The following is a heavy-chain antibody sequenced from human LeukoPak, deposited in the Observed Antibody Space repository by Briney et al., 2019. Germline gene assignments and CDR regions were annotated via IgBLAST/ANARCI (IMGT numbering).Heavy chain of an antibody. Sequence: GASVKVSCKASGYTFTSYGISWVRQAPGQGLEWMGWISAYNGNTNYAQKLQGRVTMTTDTSSSTAYMELRSLRSDDTAVYYCARDKWLPQGYYYYYGMDVWGQGTTVTVSS. J-gene: IGHJ6*02. D-gene: IGHD6-19*01. V-gene: IGHV1-18*01. CDR3: ARDKWLPQGYYYYYGMDV. CDR1: GYTFTSYG. CDR2: ISAYNGNT.